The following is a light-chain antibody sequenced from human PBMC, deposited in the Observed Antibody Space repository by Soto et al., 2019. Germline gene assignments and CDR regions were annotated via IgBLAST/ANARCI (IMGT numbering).Light chain of an antibody. CDR3: QHRSDWPPFT. CDR1: QSVSSSY. Sequence: EIVLTQSPGTLSLSPGERATLSCRASQSVSSSYLAWYQQKPGQAPRLLIYGASNRATGIPARFSGSGSGTDFTLTISSLEPEDFAVYYCQHRSDWPPFTFGGGTK. CDR2: GAS. V-gene: IGKV3D-20*02. J-gene: IGKJ4*01.